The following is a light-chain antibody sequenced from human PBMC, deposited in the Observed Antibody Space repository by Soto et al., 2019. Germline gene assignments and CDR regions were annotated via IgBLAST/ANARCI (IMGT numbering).Light chain of an antibody. V-gene: IGLV1-40*01. CDR3: QSYDDSLSCSV. J-gene: IGLJ3*02. CDR2: GNT. CDR1: SSNIGAGYD. Sequence: QSVLTQPPSVSGAPGQRVTISCTGSSSNIGAGYDVHWYQQLPGTAPKLLIYGNTNRLSGVPDRFSGSKSDTSASLAITGLQAEDEADYYCQSYDDSLSCSVFDGGTQLTVL.